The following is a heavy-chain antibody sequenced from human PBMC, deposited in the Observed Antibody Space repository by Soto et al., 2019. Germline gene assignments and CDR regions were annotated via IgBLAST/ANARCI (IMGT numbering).Heavy chain of an antibody. Sequence: SETLSLTCTVSGGSISSGDYYWSWIRQPPGKGLERIGYIYYSGSTYYNPSLKSRVTISVDTSKNQFSLKLSSVTAADTAVYYCARGGYAGDWFDPWGQGTLVTVSS. D-gene: IGHD2-8*01. CDR1: GGSISSGDYY. J-gene: IGHJ5*02. CDR3: ARGGYAGDWFDP. CDR2: IYYSGST. V-gene: IGHV4-30-4*01.